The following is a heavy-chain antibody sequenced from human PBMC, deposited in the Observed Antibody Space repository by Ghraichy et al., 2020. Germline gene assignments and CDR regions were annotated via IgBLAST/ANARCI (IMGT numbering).Heavy chain of an antibody. CDR2: ISGSGGST. V-gene: IGHV3-23*01. CDR3: AKDPMLGLVVGGDPPD. D-gene: IGHD4-17*01. Sequence: GESLNISCAASGFTFSSYAMSWVRQAPGKGLEWVSAISGSGGSTYYADSVKGRFTISRDNSKNTLYLQMNSLRAEDTAVYYCAKDPMLGLVVGGDPPDWGQGTLVTVSS. CDR1: GFTFSSYA. J-gene: IGHJ4*02.